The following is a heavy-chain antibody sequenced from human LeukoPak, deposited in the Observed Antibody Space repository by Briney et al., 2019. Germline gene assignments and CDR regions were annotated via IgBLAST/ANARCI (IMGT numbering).Heavy chain of an antibody. CDR1: GASIRSYY. J-gene: IGHJ5*02. CDR2: IYSSGST. Sequence: SETLSLTCTVSGASIRSYYWTWIRQPAGKGLEWIGRIYSSGSTNYSPSLKSRATISVDKSKNQSSLKLTSVTAADTAVYYCARSPNYYDGSGYINWFDPWGQGTLVTVSS. CDR3: ARSPNYYDGSGYINWFDP. D-gene: IGHD3-22*01. V-gene: IGHV4-4*07.